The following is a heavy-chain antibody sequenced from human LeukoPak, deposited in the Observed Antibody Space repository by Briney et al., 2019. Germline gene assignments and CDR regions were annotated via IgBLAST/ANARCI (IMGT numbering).Heavy chain of an antibody. D-gene: IGHD6-19*01. CDR3: AKDTQPTPGSGWYYFDY. Sequence: GGSLRLSCAASGFTFDDYAMHWVRHAPGKGGEGGSGISWNSGSIVYADSVKGRFTISRDNAKNSLYLQMYSLRAEDTALYYCAKDTQPTPGSGWYYFDYWGQGTLVTVSS. CDR1: GFTFDDYA. CDR2: ISWNSGSI. J-gene: IGHJ4*02. V-gene: IGHV3-9*01.